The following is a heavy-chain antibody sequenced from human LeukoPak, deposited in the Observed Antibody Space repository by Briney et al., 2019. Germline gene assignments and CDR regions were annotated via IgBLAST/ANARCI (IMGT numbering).Heavy chain of an antibody. J-gene: IGHJ4*02. V-gene: IGHV3-21*01. CDR1: GFILSDYS. Sequence: PGESLRLSCAASGFILSDYSMHWVRQAPGKGLEWVSSISSASTYRYYADSLKGRFTISRDNAKNALYLQMNSLRAEDSAVYYCTRGPTLIGVAGTWPLDYWGQGTLVTVSS. CDR2: ISSASTYR. D-gene: IGHD6-19*01. CDR3: TRGPTLIGVAGTWPLDY.